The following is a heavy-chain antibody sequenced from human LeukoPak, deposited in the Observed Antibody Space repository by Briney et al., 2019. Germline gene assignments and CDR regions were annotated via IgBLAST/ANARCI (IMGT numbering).Heavy chain of an antibody. CDR2: ISSSSSYI. D-gene: IGHD2-15*01. CDR1: GFTFSSYS. J-gene: IGHJ4*02. V-gene: IGHV3-21*01. Sequence: GGSLRLSCAASGFTFSSYSMNWVRQAPGKGLEWVSSISSSSSYIYYADSVKGRFTISRDNAKDSLYLQMNSLRAEDTAVYYCPTGSLGPLIGSYYWGQGTLVTVSS. CDR3: PTGSLGPLIGSYY.